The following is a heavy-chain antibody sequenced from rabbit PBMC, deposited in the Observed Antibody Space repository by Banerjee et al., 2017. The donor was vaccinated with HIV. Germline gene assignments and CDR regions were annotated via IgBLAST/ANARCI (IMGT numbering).Heavy chain of an antibody. V-gene: IGHV1S43*01. J-gene: IGHJ4*01. CDR3: ISGGSSAYFNL. CDR1: GFTISSSYY. CDR2: IVTTSGNT. Sequence: QEQLVESGGGLVQPEGSLALTCKASGFTISSSYYMCWVRQAPGKGLEWIGCIVTTSGNTYYASWAKGRFTITRSTSLNTVTLQLNSLTAADTATYFCISGGSSAYFNLWGPGTLVTVS. D-gene: IGHD8-1*01.